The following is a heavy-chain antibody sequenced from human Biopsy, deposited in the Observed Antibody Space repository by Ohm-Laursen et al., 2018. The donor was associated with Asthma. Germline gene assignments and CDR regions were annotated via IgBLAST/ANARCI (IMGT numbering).Heavy chain of an antibody. D-gene: IGHD6-13*01. CDR3: VRGSSSWHHGPFHYYYGLDV. J-gene: IGHJ6*02. CDR2: IYYSGTT. V-gene: IGHV4-39*01. Sequence: PSQTLSLTCSLSSGSGGYMRSGNYYWGWIRQPPGKGLEWIGSIYYSGTTYYNPSLEVRVTVSEDTSKNQFSLKLTSVTAADTAVYYCVRGSSSWHHGPFHYYYGLDVWGQGTTATVSS. CDR1: SGSGGYMRSGNYY.